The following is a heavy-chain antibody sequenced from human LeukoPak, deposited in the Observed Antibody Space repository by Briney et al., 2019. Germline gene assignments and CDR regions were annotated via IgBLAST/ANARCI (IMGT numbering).Heavy chain of an antibody. CDR3: AKDLSGSD. J-gene: IGHJ4*02. V-gene: IGHV3-23*01. Sequence: PGGSLRLSCAASGFAFSSNVMGWVRQAPGKGLEWVSTISGSGTGTYYADSVKGRFTISRDNSKNTLYLQMNSLRAEDTAIYYCAKDLSGSDWGQGTLVTVSS. CDR2: ISGSGTGT. D-gene: IGHD1-26*01. CDR1: GFAFSSNV.